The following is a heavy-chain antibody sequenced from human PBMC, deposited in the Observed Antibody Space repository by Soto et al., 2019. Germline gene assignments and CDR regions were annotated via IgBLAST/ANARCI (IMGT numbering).Heavy chain of an antibody. CDR1: GDSISSGGYY. Sequence: NPSETLYLTCAVSGDSISSGGYYWSWIRQHPGKGLEWIGYIYYSGSTYYNPSLKSRVTISVDTSNNQFSLMLSSVTAADTAVYYCAREDILTGYPHGMEVWGQGTTVTVSS. CDR3: AREDILTGYPHGMEV. D-gene: IGHD3-9*01. CDR2: IYYSGST. V-gene: IGHV4-31*11. J-gene: IGHJ6*02.